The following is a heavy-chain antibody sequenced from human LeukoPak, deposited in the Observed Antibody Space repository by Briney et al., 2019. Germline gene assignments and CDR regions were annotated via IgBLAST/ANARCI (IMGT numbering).Heavy chain of an antibody. V-gene: IGHV3-23*01. CDR1: RFTFSDAW. CDR3: AKDWLAVSSF. J-gene: IGHJ4*02. Sequence: GGSLRLSCAASRFTFSDAWMSWVRQAPGKGLEWVSAISGSGGSTYYADSVKGRFTISRDNSKNTLYLQMNSLRAEDTAVYYCAKDWLAVSSFWGQGTLVTVSS. CDR2: ISGSGGST. D-gene: IGHD6-19*01.